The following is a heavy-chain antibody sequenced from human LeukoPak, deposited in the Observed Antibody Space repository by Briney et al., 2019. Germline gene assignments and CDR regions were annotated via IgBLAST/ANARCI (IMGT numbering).Heavy chain of an antibody. CDR2: ISGSSGTI. V-gene: IGHV3-48*01. Sequence: GGSLRLSCAASGFTFSTYSMNWVRQAPGKGLEWFSFISGSSGTIYYADSVKGRFTISRDNAKNSLYLQMNSLRAEDTAVYYCARRSEFGVLYYMDVWGKGTTVTVSS. CDR1: GFTFSTYS. J-gene: IGHJ6*03. D-gene: IGHD3-16*01. CDR3: ARRSEFGVLYYMDV.